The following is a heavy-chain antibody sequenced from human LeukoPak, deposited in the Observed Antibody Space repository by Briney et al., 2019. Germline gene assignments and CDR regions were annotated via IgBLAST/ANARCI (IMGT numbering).Heavy chain of an antibody. CDR3: AREILTVYYSDY. V-gene: IGHV1-18*01. CDR1: GYSFTSYG. J-gene: IGHJ4*02. CDR2: ISVYNGKT. Sequence: ASVKVSCKASGYSFTSYGITWVRQSPGQGLEWVGWISVYNGKTNYAQRFQGRVTMTTDTSTSTASMDLRSLRSDDTAVYYCAREILTVYYSDYWGQGTLVTVSS. D-gene: IGHD3-9*01.